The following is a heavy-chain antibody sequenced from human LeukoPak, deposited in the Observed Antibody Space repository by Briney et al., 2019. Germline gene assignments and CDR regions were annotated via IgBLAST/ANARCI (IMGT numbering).Heavy chain of an antibody. CDR2: IYYSAST. D-gene: IGHD3-10*01. Sequence: SETLSLTGTVSGGSISSGGYYWSWIRQHPGKGLEWIGYIYYSASTYYTPSIKSRVTISVDTSKNQFSLKLSSVTAADTAVYYCARAISDGSGSYPLYYYYGMDVWGQGTTITV. J-gene: IGHJ6*02. V-gene: IGHV4-31*03. CDR1: GGSISSGGYY. CDR3: ARAISDGSGSYPLYYYYGMDV.